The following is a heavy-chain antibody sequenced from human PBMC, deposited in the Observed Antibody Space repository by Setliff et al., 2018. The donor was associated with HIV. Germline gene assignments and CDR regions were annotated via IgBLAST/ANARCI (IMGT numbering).Heavy chain of an antibody. CDR3: AREDTAPPDYYYSYMDV. CDR2: ISANNGKT. D-gene: IGHD5-18*01. CDR1: GYTFVSYG. J-gene: IGHJ6*03. Sequence: ASVKVSCKASGYTFVSYGISWVRQAPGQGLEWMGWISANNGKTKYAQKFQGRVTMTTDTSTSTAYMELRSLRSDDTAVYYCAREDTAPPDYYYSYMDVWGKGTTVTVSS. V-gene: IGHV1-18*01.